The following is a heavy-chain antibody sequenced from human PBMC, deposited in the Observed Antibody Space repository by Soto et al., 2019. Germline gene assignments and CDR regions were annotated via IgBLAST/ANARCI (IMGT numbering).Heavy chain of an antibody. CDR2: ISYDGSNK. V-gene: IGHV3-30*18. CDR1: GFTFSSYG. J-gene: IGHJ6*02. Sequence: QVQLVESGGGVVQPGRSLRLSCAASGFTFSSYGMHWVRQAPGKGLEWVSVISYDGSNKYYAYSVNGRFTISRYNSKHSLYLQMNSLRAEDTAVYYCAKDVVVGATTGLGDYYHYYGMDVWGQGTTVTVSS. D-gene: IGHD1-26*01. CDR3: AKDVVVGATTGLGDYYHYYGMDV.